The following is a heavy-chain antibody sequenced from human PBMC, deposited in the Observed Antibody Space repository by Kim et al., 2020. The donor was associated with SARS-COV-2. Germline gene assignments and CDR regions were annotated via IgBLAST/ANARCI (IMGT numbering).Heavy chain of an antibody. D-gene: IGHD5-12*01. Sequence: ASVKVSCEASGHTFSGNYIHWVRQAPGQRLEWMGRIDANSGDTDYAKRSQGRVAMTVATSIRTAYIELRRLSADSPSLYFCVIGYDSFSLDFWGQGTLVT. CDR1: GHTFSGNY. CDR3: VIGYDSFSLDF. V-gene: IGHV1-2*06. J-gene: IGHJ4*02. CDR2: IDANSGDT.